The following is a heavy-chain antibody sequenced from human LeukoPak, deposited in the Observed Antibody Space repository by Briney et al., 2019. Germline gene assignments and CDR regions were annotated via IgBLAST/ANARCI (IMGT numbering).Heavy chain of an antibody. V-gene: IGHV4-39*07. CDR2: IYYSGST. D-gene: IGHD2-2*01. J-gene: IGHJ4*02. Sequence: PSETLSLTCTVSGGSISSSSYYWGWIRQPPGKGLEWIGSIYYSGSTYYNPSLKSRVTISVDTSKNQFSLKLSSVTAADTAVYYCARGEYCSSTSCFQVPLDYWGRGTLVTVSS. CDR3: ARGEYCSSTSCFQVPLDY. CDR1: GGSISSSSYY.